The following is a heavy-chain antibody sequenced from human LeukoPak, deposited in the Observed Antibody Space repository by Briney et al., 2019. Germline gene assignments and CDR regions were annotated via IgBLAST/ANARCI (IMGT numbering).Heavy chain of an antibody. CDR3: ARGCSGGSCYTPLWFDP. CDR1: GFTFSDYY. V-gene: IGHV3-11*01. J-gene: IGHJ5*02. CDR2: ISSSGSTI. Sequence: GGSLRLYCAASGFTFSDYYMSWIRQATGKGLEWVSYISSSGSTIYYADSVKGRFTISRDNAKNSLYLQMNSLRAEDTAVYYCARGCSGGSCYTPLWFDPWGQGTLVTVSS. D-gene: IGHD2-15*01.